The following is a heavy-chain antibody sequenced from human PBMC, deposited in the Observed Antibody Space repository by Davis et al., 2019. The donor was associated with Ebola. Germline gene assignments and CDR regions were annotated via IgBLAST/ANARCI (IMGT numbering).Heavy chain of an antibody. D-gene: IGHD6-13*01. CDR2: SIDSGST. J-gene: IGHJ5*02. V-gene: IGHV4-34*01. Sequence: SETLSLTCTVSGGSISSYYWSWIRQPPGKGVEWIGESIDSGSTNYNPSLRSRVTISVDTSKNQFSLKLSSVTAADTAVYYCARGVGSSWSAWFDPWGQGTLVTVSS. CDR1: GGSISSYY. CDR3: ARGVGSSWSAWFDP.